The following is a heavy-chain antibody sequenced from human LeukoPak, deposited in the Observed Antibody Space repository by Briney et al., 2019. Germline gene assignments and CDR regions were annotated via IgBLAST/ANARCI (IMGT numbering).Heavy chain of an antibody. CDR3: ARPSSLYGGTSEDY. Sequence: GESLKISCKASGYSFTDYWIVWVRQMPGKGLEWMGAIYPGDSDTRYSPSLDGQVTISADKSVSTTYLQWSSLQAADTAMYYCARPSSLYGGTSEDYWGQGTLVTVSS. D-gene: IGHD4-23*01. J-gene: IGHJ4*02. CDR2: IYPGDSDT. CDR1: GYSFTDYW. V-gene: IGHV5-51*01.